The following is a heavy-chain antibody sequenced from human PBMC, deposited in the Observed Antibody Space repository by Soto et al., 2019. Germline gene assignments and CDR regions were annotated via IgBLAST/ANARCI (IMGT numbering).Heavy chain of an antibody. Sequence: PSETLSLTCTVSGGSISSYYWSWIRQPPGKGLGWIGYIYYSGSTNYNPSLKSRVTISVDTSKNQFSLKLSSVTAADTAVNYCARDSLYYDILTGYRSYYFDYWGQGTLVTVSS. J-gene: IGHJ4*02. CDR2: IYYSGST. CDR1: GGSISSYY. V-gene: IGHV4-59*01. CDR3: ARDSLYYDILTGYRSYYFDY. D-gene: IGHD3-9*01.